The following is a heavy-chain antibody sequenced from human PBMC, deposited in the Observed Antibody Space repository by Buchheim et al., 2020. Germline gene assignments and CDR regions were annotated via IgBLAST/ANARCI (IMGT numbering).Heavy chain of an antibody. Sequence: VRLVESGGGVVRPGGSLRLSCVASGFNFDDFAMSWVRDIEGKGLEWVAGISWHSSNLDYSDAVKGRFTISRDNAKNSLYLQMNSLRVGDTALYYCARGLHCSGGSCYSVSHWGQGAL. CDR2: ISWHSSNL. CDR1: GFNFDDFA. J-gene: IGHJ4*02. D-gene: IGHD2-15*01. V-gene: IGHV3-20*04. CDR3: ARGLHCSGGSCYSVSH.